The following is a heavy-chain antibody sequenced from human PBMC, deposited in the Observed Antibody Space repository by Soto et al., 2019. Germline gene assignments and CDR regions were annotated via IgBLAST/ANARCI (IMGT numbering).Heavy chain of an antibody. CDR2: ISSSGGII. V-gene: IGHV3-48*03. D-gene: IGHD3-10*01. Sequence: GWLRGPCSASGCTFSNYDINRVRQAPGKGPEWISHISSSGGIIYYADSVKGRFTISRDNAKNSLYLQMNSLRGEDTAVYYCAREGSVSSSDYYAYYYGMDVWGQGTKVTVYS. CDR3: AREGSVSSSDYYAYYYGMDV. J-gene: IGHJ6*02. CDR1: GCTFSNYD.